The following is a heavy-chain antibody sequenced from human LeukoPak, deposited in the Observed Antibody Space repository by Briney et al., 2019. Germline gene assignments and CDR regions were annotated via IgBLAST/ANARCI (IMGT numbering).Heavy chain of an antibody. CDR1: GFTFNNYG. V-gene: IGHV3-30*02. CDR2: IRYNGNNQ. D-gene: IGHD5-18*01. Sequence: GGSLRLSCAASGFTFNNYGMHWVRQAPGKGLEWVAFIRYNGNNQYYADSVKGRFTISRDNSKNTLYLQMNSLRAEDTAVYYCAKEYSYGYFLSDYWGQGTLVTVSS. J-gene: IGHJ4*02. CDR3: AKEYSYGYFLSDY.